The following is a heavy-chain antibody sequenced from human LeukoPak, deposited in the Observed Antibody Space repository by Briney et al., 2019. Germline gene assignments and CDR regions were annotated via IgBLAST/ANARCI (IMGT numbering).Heavy chain of an antibody. CDR2: TYYSGST. V-gene: IGHV4-59*01. CDR1: GGSISSYY. Sequence: SETLSLTCTVSGGSISSYYWSWIRQPPGKGLEWIGYTYYSGSTNYNPSLKSRVTISVDTSKNQFSLKLSSVTAADTAVYYCARDYVNYDILTGYSPYNWFDPWGQGTLVTVSS. CDR3: ARDYVNYDILTGYSPYNWFDP. D-gene: IGHD3-9*01. J-gene: IGHJ5*02.